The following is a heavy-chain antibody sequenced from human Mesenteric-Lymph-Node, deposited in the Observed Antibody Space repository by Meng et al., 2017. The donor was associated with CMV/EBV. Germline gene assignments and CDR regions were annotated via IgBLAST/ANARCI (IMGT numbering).Heavy chain of an antibody. Sequence: GGSLRLSCAASGFTFSSYAMSWVRQAPGEGLEWVSGISGSGGSTYYADSVKGRFTISRDNSKNTLYLQMNSLRAEDTAVYYCAKSFGRGPYYGMDVWGQGTTVTVSS. CDR1: GFTFSSYA. J-gene: IGHJ6*02. CDR3: AKSFGRGPYYGMDV. CDR2: ISGSGGST. D-gene: IGHD3-16*01. V-gene: IGHV3-23*01.